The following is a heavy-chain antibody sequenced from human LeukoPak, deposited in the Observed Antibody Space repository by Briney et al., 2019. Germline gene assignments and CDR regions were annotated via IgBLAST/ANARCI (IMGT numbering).Heavy chain of an antibody. CDR2: IYISGTT. V-gene: IGHV4-61*02. Sequence: PSETLSLTCTVSGGSISSGSYYWSWIRQPAGKGLEWIGRIYISGTTYYNPSLKSRVTISVDTSKNQFSLKLSSVTAADTAVYYCAKGGYGYVGFGWFDPWGQGTLVTVSS. CDR3: AKGGYGYVGFGWFDP. CDR1: GGSISSGSYY. D-gene: IGHD5-18*01. J-gene: IGHJ5*02.